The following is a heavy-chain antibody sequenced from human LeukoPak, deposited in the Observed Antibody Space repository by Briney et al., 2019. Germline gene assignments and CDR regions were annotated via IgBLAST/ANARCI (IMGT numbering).Heavy chain of an antibody. CDR1: GYTLTELS. CDR2: FDPEDGET. J-gene: IGHJ6*02. D-gene: IGHD3-9*01. CDR3: ATINYDILTGYYYGMDV. Sequence: ASVKVSCKVSGYTLTELSMHWVRQAPGKGLEWMGGFDPEDGETIYAQKFQGRVTMTDDTSTDTAYMELSSLRSEDTAVYYCATINYDILTGYYYGMDVWGQGTTVTVSS. V-gene: IGHV1-24*01.